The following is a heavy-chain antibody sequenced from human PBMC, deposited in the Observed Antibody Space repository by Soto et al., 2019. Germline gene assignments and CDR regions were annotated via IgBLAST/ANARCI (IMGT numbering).Heavy chain of an antibody. CDR3: ASGNYRSGRWNWFDP. J-gene: IGHJ5*02. D-gene: IGHD3-10*01. V-gene: IGHV4-30-4*01. CDR2: IYYSGST. Sequence: SETLSLTCTVSGGSISSGDYYWSWIRQPPGKGLEWIGYIYYSGSTYYNPSLKSRVTISVDTSKNQFSLKLSSVTAADTAVYYCASGNYRSGRWNWFDPWGQGTLVTVSS. CDR1: GGSISSGDYY.